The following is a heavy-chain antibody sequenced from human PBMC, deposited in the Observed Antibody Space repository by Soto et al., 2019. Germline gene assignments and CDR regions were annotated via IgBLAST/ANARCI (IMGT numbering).Heavy chain of an antibody. Sequence: EVQLVESGGGLVQPGGSLRLSCAASGFTFSNYWMHWVRQVPGQGLVWVSRFSSEGSVIRYADSVQGRFVISRDNGRDSLLLAMDSLRAAAPAVYYCARAVRVAGPGGGFDLLGQGTVVTVSS. CDR3: ARAVRVAGPGGGFDL. V-gene: IGHV3-74*01. CDR1: GFTFSNYW. D-gene: IGHD6-19*01. CDR2: FSSEGSVI. J-gene: IGHJ3*01.